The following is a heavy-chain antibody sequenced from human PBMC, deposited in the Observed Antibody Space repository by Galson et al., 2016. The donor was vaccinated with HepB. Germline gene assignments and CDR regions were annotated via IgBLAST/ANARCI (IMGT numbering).Heavy chain of an antibody. CDR1: GFTFSSYS. CDR2: INSLSSTI. CDR3: VTPVITAAGLDY. V-gene: IGHV3-48*04. D-gene: IGHD6-25*01. J-gene: IGHJ4*02. Sequence: SLRLSCAASGFTFSSYSMNWVRQAPGKGLEWISYINSLSSTIYYADSVKGRFTISRDNAGNSLYLQMDSLRADDAAIYYCVTPVITAAGLDYWGQGTLVTVSS.